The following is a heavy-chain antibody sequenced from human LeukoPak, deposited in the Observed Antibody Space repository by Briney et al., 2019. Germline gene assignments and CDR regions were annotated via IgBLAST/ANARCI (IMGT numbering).Heavy chain of an antibody. Sequence: PGGSLRLSCAASVFTFSNYAMSGVRQAPGKGLEWVSALSGSGGSTYYADSVKGRFTISRDNSKNTLYLQMNSLRAEDTAVYYCAKIPFPRYCSGGSCYHPYYFDYWGQGTLVTVSS. D-gene: IGHD2-15*01. CDR2: LSGSGGST. V-gene: IGHV3-23*01. CDR1: VFTFSNYA. J-gene: IGHJ4*02. CDR3: AKIPFPRYCSGGSCYHPYYFDY.